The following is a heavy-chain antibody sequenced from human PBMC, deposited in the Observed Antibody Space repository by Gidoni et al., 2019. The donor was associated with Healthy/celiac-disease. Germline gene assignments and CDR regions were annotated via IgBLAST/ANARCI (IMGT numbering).Heavy chain of an antibody. J-gene: IGHJ4*02. Sequence: QVQLQESGPGLVKPSETLSLTCAVSGYSLSSGYYWGWFRQPPGKGLEWIGSSYHSGGTYYNPSLKSRVTISVDTSKNQFSLKLSSVTAADTAVYYCASDSYGDYAFGDYWGQGTLVTVSS. V-gene: IGHV4-38-2*01. CDR2: SYHSGGT. CDR3: ASDSYGDYAFGDY. CDR1: GYSLSSGYY. D-gene: IGHD4-17*01.